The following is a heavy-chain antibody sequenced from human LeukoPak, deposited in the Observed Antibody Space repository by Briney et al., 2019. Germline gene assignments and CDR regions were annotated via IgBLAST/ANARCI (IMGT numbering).Heavy chain of an antibody. CDR3: AKGDYDYGGFDP. CDR1: GFTFDDYG. J-gene: IGHJ5*02. V-gene: IGHV3-20*04. D-gene: IGHD5-12*01. CDR2: INWNGGST. Sequence: GGSLRLSCAASGFTFDDYGMSWVRQAPGKGLEWVSGINWNGGSTGYADSVKGRFTISRDNSKNTLYLQMNSLRAEDTAVYYCAKGDYDYGGFDPWGQGTLVTVSS.